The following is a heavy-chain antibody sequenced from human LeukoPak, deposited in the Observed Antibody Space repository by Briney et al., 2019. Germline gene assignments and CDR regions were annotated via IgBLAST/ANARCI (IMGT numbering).Heavy chain of an antibody. V-gene: IGHV3-30*03. D-gene: IGHD6-13*01. J-gene: IGHJ4*02. Sequence: GGPLRLSCAASGFTFSSYGMHWVRQAPGKGLEWVAVISYDGSNKYYADSVKGRFTISRDNSKNTLYLQMNSLRAEDTAVYYCARDPAPSSSWYDAQVYFDYWGQGTLVTVSS. CDR2: ISYDGSNK. CDR1: GFTFSSYG. CDR3: ARDPAPSSSWYDAQVYFDY.